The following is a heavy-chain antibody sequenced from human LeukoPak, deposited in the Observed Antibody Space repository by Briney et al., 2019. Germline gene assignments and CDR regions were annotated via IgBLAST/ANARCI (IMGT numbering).Heavy chain of an antibody. V-gene: IGHV5-51*01. CDR3: ARGIGYSYTYYGMDV. CDR2: IYPGDSDT. Sequence: LVESPHISCKGSGYSFTSYWIGWVRQMPGKGLEWMGIIYPGDSDTRYSPSFQGQVTISADKSISTAYLQWSSLKASDTAMYYCARGIGYSYTYYGMDVWGQGTAVTASS. J-gene: IGHJ6*02. CDR1: GYSFTSYW. D-gene: IGHD5-18*01.